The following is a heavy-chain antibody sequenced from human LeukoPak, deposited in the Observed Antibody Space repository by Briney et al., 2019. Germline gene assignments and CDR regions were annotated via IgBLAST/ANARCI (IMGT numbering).Heavy chain of an antibody. D-gene: IGHD3-10*01. CDR3: ARGEFDYYGSGRAFDF. V-gene: IGHV1-2*02. J-gene: IGHJ4*02. CDR2: VNPNSGGS. CDR1: GYTFTGYY. Sequence: ASVKVSCKASGYTFTGYYMHWVRQAPGQGLEWMGLVNPNSGGSNFAQKYQGRVTMTRDTSISTAYMELSSLRSDDTAVYYCARGEFDYYGSGRAFDFWGQGTLVTVSS.